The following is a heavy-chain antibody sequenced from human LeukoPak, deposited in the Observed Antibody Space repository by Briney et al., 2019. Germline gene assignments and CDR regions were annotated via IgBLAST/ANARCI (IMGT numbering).Heavy chain of an antibody. CDR2: VSYGGST. Sequence: PSGTLSLTCTVSGGSISAYYWSWIRQPPGKGLEWIGYVSYGGSTKSNSSLKSRVTISVDTSKNQFSLKLSSVTAADTAVYYCARGDGYRDAFDIWGQGTMVTVSS. J-gene: IGHJ3*02. CDR3: ARGDGYRDAFDI. CDR1: GGSISAYY. D-gene: IGHD5-24*01. V-gene: IGHV4-59*01.